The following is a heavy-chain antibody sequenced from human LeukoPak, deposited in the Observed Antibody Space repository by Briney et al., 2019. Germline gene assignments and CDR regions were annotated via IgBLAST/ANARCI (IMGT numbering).Heavy chain of an antibody. Sequence: ASVKVSCKASGYTFAGYYMHWVRQAPGQGLEWMGWINPNNGGTNYAQKFQGRVTMTRDTAISTAYMDLSRLRYDDTAVYYCARGIGAGKFDYWGQGTLVTVSS. CDR2: INPNNGGT. CDR3: ARGIGAGKFDY. V-gene: IGHV1-2*02. D-gene: IGHD6-13*01. CDR1: GYTFAGYY. J-gene: IGHJ4*02.